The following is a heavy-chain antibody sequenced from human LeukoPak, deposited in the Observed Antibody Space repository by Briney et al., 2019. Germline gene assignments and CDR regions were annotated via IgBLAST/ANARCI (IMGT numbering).Heavy chain of an antibody. CDR2: IYPGDSDT. V-gene: IGHV5-51*01. J-gene: IGHJ6*02. Sequence: GESLKISCKGSGYSFTSYWIGWVRQMPGNGLEWMGIIYPGDSDTRYSPSFQGQVTISADKSISTAYLQWSSLKASDTAMYYCAREPYYYDSSGYYDSYGMDVWGQGTTVTVSS. D-gene: IGHD3-22*01. CDR3: AREPYYYDSSGYYDSYGMDV. CDR1: GYSFTSYW.